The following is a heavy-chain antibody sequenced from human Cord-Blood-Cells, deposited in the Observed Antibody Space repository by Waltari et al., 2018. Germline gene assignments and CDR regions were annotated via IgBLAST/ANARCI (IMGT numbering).Heavy chain of an antibody. CDR2: SSAYNDNT. D-gene: IGHD7-27*01. J-gene: IGHJ6*02. V-gene: IGHV1-18*01. CDR3: ARAGERYYYYGMDV. CDR1: GYTFTSYG. Sequence: QVQLVQSGAEVKKPGASVKVSCKASGYTFTSYGISWVRQAPGQGLEWMGWSSAYNDNTNYAQTLQGRVHMTTDTSTSTAYMELRSLRSDDTAVYYCARAGERYYYYGMDVWGQGTTVTVSS.